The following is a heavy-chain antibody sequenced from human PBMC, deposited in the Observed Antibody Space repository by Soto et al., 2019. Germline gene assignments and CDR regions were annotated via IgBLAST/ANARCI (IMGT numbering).Heavy chain of an antibody. CDR3: ARGPSMLIRKNWFDP. D-gene: IGHD3-10*02. CDR1: GGSISRGDYF. J-gene: IGHJ5*02. V-gene: IGHV4-30-4*01. Sequence: KTSETLSLTCSVSGGSISRGDYFWSWIRQPPRKGLERIGYIYYSGSTYYNPSLKSRVTMSVDSSKNQFSLKLSSVTAADTAVYYCARGPSMLIRKNWFDPWGQGTLVTVSS. CDR2: IYYSGST.